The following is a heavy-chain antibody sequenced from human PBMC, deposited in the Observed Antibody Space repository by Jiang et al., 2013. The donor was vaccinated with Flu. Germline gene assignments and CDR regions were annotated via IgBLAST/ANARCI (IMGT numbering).Heavy chain of an antibody. CDR3: ARGWLHYDY. Sequence: GLVKPSETLSLTCTVSGGSVSSGSYYWSWIRQPPGKGLEWIGYIYYSGSTNYNPSLKSRVTISVDTSKNQFSLKLSSVTAADTAVYYCARGWLHYDYWGQGTLVTVSS. J-gene: IGHJ4*02. D-gene: IGHD5-12*01. CDR1: GGSVSSGSYY. V-gene: IGHV4-61*01. CDR2: IYYSGST.